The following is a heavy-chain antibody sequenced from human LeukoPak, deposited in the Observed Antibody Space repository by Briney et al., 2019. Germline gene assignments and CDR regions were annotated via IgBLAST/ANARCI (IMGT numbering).Heavy chain of an antibody. V-gene: IGHV1-2*02. CDR3: ARDTCNGARCFNWFDP. J-gene: IGHJ5*02. D-gene: IGHD2-15*01. Sequence: ASVKVSCKASGYTFADYYMHWVRQAPGQGLEWMGWINPNGGGTNYAQNFQGRVTMTRDTSISTAYMELSSLRSDDTAVYYCARDTCNGARCFNWFDPWGQGTLVTVSS. CDR2: INPNGGGT. CDR1: GYTFADYY.